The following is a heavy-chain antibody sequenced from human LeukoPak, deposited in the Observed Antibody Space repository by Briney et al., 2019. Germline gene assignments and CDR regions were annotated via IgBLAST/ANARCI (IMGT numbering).Heavy chain of an antibody. CDR3: ARDTRARRGRLRYFDWYTLIGDAFDI. CDR2: IWYDGSNK. Sequence: GGSLRLSSAASGFTFSSYGMHWVRQAPGKGLEWVAVIWYDGSNKYYADSVKGRFTISRDNSKNTLYLQMNSLRAEDTAVYYCARDTRARRGRLRYFDWYTLIGDAFDIWGQGTMVTVFS. CDR1: GFTFSSYG. D-gene: IGHD3-9*01. J-gene: IGHJ3*02. V-gene: IGHV3-33*01.